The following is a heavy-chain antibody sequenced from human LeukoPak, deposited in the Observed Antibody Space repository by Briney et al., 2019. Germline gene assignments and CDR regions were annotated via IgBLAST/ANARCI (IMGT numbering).Heavy chain of an antibody. V-gene: IGHV5-51*01. CDR1: GYSFTSYW. CDR3: ARHRSITMVRGVIITPVYFDY. CDR2: IYPGDSDT. Sequence: GESLKISCKGSGYSFTSYWIGWVRQIPGKGLEWMGIIYPGDSDTRYSPSFQGQVTISADKSISTAYLQWSSLKASDTAMYYCARHRSITMVRGVIITPVYFDYWGQGTLVTVSS. D-gene: IGHD3-10*01. J-gene: IGHJ4*02.